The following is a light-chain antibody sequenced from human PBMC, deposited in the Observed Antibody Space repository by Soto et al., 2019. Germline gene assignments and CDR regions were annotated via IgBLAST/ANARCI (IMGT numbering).Light chain of an antibody. CDR3: SSYTIGNTIPIV. V-gene: IGLV2-14*01. Sequence: QSVLTHPSSVSRSPIQSLTICCTWTPRDFGGYNYVSWYQQYPGKSPKLLSCEVSHRPSGVSNRFSGSKSGNTASLTISGLQAEDEADYYCSSYTIGNTIPIVFGTGSKVTGL. J-gene: IGLJ1*01. CDR1: PRDFGGYNY. CDR2: EVS.